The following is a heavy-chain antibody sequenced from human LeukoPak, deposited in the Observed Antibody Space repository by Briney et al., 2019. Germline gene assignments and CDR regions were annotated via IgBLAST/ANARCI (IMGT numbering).Heavy chain of an antibody. V-gene: IGHV3-30-3*01. Sequence: PGRSLRLSCAASGFTFSSYAMHWVRQAPGKGLEWAAVISYDGSNKYYADSVKGRFTISRDNSKNTLYLQMNSLRAEDTAVYYCAREGSHYDSSGYYLWYFDYWGQGTLVTVSS. D-gene: IGHD3-22*01. CDR1: GFTFSSYA. CDR3: AREGSHYDSSGYYLWYFDY. CDR2: ISYDGSNK. J-gene: IGHJ4*02.